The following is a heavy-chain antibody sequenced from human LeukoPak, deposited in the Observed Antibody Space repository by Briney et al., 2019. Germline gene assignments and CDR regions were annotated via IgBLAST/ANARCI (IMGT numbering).Heavy chain of an antibody. CDR1: GFTFVNYG. V-gene: IGHV3-30*18. Sequence: GGSLRLSCAASGFTFVNYGMHWVRQAPGKGLEWVAVISYDGSNKYYADSVKGRFTISRDNSKNMLYLQMHSLRAEDTAVYYCAKENDSSEIRRDFCGFDIWGQGTMVTVSS. CDR3: AKENDSSEIRRDFCGFDI. CDR2: ISYDGSNK. J-gene: IGHJ3*02. D-gene: IGHD3-22*01.